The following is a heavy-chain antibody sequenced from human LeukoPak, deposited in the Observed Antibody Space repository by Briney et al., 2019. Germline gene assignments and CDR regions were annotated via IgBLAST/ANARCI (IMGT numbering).Heavy chain of an antibody. CDR2: IYTSGST. J-gene: IGHJ3*02. CDR3: AREGDDIVVVPAAIGAFDI. Sequence: SETLSLTCTVSGGSISSGSYYWSWIRQPAGKGLEWIGRIYTSGSTNYNPSLKSRVTISVDTSKNQFSLKLSSVTAADTAVYYCAREGDDIVVVPAAIGAFDIWGQGTMVTVSS. D-gene: IGHD2-2*01. V-gene: IGHV4-61*02. CDR1: GGSISSGSYY.